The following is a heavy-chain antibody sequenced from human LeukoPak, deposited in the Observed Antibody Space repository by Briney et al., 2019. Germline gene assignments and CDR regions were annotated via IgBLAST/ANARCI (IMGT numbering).Heavy chain of an antibody. CDR1: GDSVSSNSAA. CDR3: ARGKWLRCRHPRAGF. CDR2: TYYRSRWYN. Sequence: SQTLSLTCAISGDSVSSNSAAWDWIRQSPSRVLEWLGRTYYRSRWYNGYAISVKSRITFNPDTSKNQFSLQLNPVTPEDTAVYYCARGKWLRCRHPRAGFWGQGTLVTVSS. J-gene: IGHJ1*01. D-gene: IGHD5-12*01. V-gene: IGHV6-1*01.